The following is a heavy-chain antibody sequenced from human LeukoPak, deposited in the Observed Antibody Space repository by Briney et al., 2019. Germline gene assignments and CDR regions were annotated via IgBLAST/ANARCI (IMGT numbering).Heavy chain of an antibody. J-gene: IGHJ4*02. Sequence: PGGSLRLSCAASGFTFSSYAMSWVRQAPGKGLEWVSAISGSGGSTYYADSVKGRFTISRDNSKNTLYLQMNSLRAEDTDVYYCAKRRDYYDSSGYYYVGFDYWGQGTLVTVSS. CDR3: AKRRDYYDSSGYYYVGFDY. D-gene: IGHD3-22*01. CDR1: GFTFSSYA. V-gene: IGHV3-23*01. CDR2: ISGSGGST.